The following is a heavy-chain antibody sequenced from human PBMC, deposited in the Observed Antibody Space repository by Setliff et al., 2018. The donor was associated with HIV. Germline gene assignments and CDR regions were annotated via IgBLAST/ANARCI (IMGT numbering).Heavy chain of an antibody. CDR3: TRGRLYSGPHF. CDR1: GGSFSGYY. V-gene: IGHV4-34*01. D-gene: IGHD5-12*01. J-gene: IGHJ4*02. CDR2: INHSGIT. Sequence: VTLSLTCAVYGGSFSGYYWTWIRQPPGKGLEWIGDINHSGITNYNPSLKSRVTISVDTSKNQFSLKLSSVTAADTAMYYCTRGRLYSGPHFWGQGTLVTVSS.